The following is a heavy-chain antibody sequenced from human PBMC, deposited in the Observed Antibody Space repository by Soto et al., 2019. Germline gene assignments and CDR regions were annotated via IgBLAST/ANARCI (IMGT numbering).Heavy chain of an antibody. V-gene: IGHV3-30*19. CDR3: ARWGTTGALDV. Sequence: QVQLVESGGGVVQPGTSLRLSCVGSGFTFRSYVIHWVRQAPGKGLEWVALTSYDGSNKDYGDSVKGRFTISRDNSRNTVDLQMGSLRLEDTALYYCARWGTTGALDVWGQGTLVSVSS. CDR2: TSYDGSNK. J-gene: IGHJ1*01. D-gene: IGHD3-16*01. CDR1: GFTFRSYV.